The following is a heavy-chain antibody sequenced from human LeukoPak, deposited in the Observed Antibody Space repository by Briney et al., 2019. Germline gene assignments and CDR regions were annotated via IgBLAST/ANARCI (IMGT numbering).Heavy chain of an antibody. D-gene: IGHD1-26*01. V-gene: IGHV1-69*02. J-gene: IGHJ4*02. CDR2: IIPILGIA. CDR1: GGTFSSYT. Sequence: ASVKVSCKACGGTFSSYTISWVRQAPGRGREWMGRIIPILGIANYAQKFEGRVTITGDESTRPAYMELSSLRSEDTAVYYCARQLLGATTPLDYWGQGTLVTVSS. CDR3: ARQLLGATTPLDY.